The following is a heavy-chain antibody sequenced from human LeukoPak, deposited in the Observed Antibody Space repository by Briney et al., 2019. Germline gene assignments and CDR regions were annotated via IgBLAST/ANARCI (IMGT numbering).Heavy chain of an antibody. Sequence: PGRSLRLSCAASGFTFSSYAMHWVRQAPGKGLEWVAVISADGSRDFYANSVKGRFTISRDNSENTLSLQMNSLRVEDTAVYYCARDIYCSGSVCCIDYWGQGTRVTVSS. CDR1: GFTFSSYA. CDR2: ISADGSRD. J-gene: IGHJ4*02. D-gene: IGHD6-19*01. CDR3: ARDIYCSGSVCCIDY. V-gene: IGHV3-30-3*01.